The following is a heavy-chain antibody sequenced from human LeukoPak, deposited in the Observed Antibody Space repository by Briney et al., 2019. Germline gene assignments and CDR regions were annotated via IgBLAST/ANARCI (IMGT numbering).Heavy chain of an antibody. J-gene: IGHJ6*03. CDR1: GFTFSSYA. V-gene: IGHV3-23*01. CDR2: ISGSGGST. Sequence: GGSLRLSCAASGFTFSSYAMSWVRQAPGKGLEWVSAISGSGGSTYYADSVKGRFTISRDNAKNSPYLQMNSLRAEDTGVYYCARSELGYYYYYMDVWGQGTLVTVSS. CDR3: ARSELGYYYYYMDV. D-gene: IGHD7-27*01.